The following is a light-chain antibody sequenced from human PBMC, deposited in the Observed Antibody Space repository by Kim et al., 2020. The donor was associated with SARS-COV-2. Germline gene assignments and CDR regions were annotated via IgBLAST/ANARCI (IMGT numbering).Light chain of an antibody. CDR3: QKHNSGPFT. Sequence: ASVGDRVTIPCRASQGISNYLAWYQQKPGKAPSLLIYAASTLQSGVPSRFSGSGSGTDFTLTISSLQPEDVATYYCQKHNSGPFTFGRGTKVDIK. V-gene: IGKV1-27*01. CDR1: QGISNY. J-gene: IGKJ3*01. CDR2: AAS.